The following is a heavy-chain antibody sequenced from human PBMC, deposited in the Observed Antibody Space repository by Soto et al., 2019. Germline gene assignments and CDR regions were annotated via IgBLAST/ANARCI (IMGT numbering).Heavy chain of an antibody. D-gene: IGHD2-2*01. CDR3: TTNIVVVPAAARGAFDI. J-gene: IGHJ3*02. CDR2: IKSKTDGGTT. V-gene: IGHV3-15*07. Sequence: EVQLVESGGGLVKPGGSLRLSCAASGFTFSNAWMNWVRQAPGKGLEWVGRIKSKTDGGTTDYAAPVKGRFTISRDDSKNTLYLQMNSLKTEDTAVYYCTTNIVVVPAAARGAFDIWGQGTMVTVSS. CDR1: GFTFSNAW.